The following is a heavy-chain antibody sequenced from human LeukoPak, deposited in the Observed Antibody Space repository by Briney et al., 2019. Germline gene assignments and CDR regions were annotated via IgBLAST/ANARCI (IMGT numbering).Heavy chain of an antibody. J-gene: IGHJ3*02. Sequence: KTSETLSLTCAVSGGSISSSNWWSWVRQPPGKGLEWIGEIYHSGSTNYNPSLKSRVTISVDKSKNQFSLKLSSVTAADTAVYYCASNDDERDAFDIWGQGTMVTVSS. CDR1: GGSISSSNW. CDR2: IYHSGST. CDR3: ASNDDERDAFDI. V-gene: IGHV4-4*02. D-gene: IGHD1-1*01.